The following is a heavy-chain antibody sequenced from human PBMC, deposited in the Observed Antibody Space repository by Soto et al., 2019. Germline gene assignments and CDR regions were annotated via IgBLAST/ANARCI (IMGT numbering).Heavy chain of an antibody. V-gene: IGHV3-23*01. CDR1: GFTFSSYA. J-gene: IGHJ4*02. CDR3: AKGFFPGAGYDILTGYSGFDY. D-gene: IGHD3-9*01. Sequence: GGSLRLSCAASGFTFSSYAMSWVRKAPGKGLEWVSAISGSGGSTYYADSVKGRFTISRDNSKNTLYLQMNSLRAEDTAVYFCAKGFFPGAGYDILTGYSGFDYWGQGSLVTVS. CDR2: ISGSGGST.